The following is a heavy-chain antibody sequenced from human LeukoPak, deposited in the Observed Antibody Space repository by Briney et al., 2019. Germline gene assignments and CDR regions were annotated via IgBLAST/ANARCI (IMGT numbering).Heavy chain of an antibody. CDR1: GVSISSNLW. CDR2: IHHSGSI. J-gene: IGHJ3*02. D-gene: IGHD6-13*01. V-gene: IGHV4-4*02. CDR3: ARDLYSSRTNDAFVI. Sequence: PSETLSLTCAVSGVSISSNLWWTWVRQPPGKGLEWIAEIHHSGSINYNPSLKSRVTISVDKAKNQFSLNLNSVTAADTAVYYCARDLYSSRTNDAFVIWGQGTMVTVSS.